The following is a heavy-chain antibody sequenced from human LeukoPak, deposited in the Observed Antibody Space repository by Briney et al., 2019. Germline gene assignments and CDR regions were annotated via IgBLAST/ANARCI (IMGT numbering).Heavy chain of an antibody. D-gene: IGHD3-10*01. CDR3: ARVHYYGSGSYYPCDY. J-gene: IGHJ4*02. Sequence: PGGSLRLSCAASGFTFDDYGMSWVRQAPGKGLEWVSGINWNGGSTGYADSVKGRFTISRDNAKNSLHLQMNSLRAEDTALYYCARVHYYGSGSYYPCDYWGQGTLVTVSS. CDR2: INWNGGST. V-gene: IGHV3-20*04. CDR1: GFTFDDYG.